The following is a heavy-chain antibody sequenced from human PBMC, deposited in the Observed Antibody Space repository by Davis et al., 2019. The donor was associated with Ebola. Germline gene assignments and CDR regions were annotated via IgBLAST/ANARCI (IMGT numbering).Heavy chain of an antibody. J-gene: IGHJ4*02. CDR3: ASERE. CDR2: IYYSGST. Sequence: SEPLSPTCTVPGASISSYYWSWIRQPPGKGLVSIGYIYYSGSTNYNPSLKSRVTISIDTSKNQFSLKLSSVTAADTAVYYYASEREWGQGTLVTVSS. CDR1: GASISSYY. V-gene: IGHV4-59*08. D-gene: IGHD6-25*01.